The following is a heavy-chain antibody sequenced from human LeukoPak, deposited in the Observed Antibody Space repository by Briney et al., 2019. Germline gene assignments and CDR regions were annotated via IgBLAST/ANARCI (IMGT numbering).Heavy chain of an antibody. CDR2: ISSSGGII. CDR3: ARNLDV. Sequence: QTGGSLRLSCAASGFTFSSYWMSWVRQAPGKGLEWVSCISSSGGIIYYADSVKGRFTISRDHAKNSLYLQMNSLRAGDTAVYYCARNLDVWGQGTLVTVSS. J-gene: IGHJ4*02. V-gene: IGHV3-48*04. D-gene: IGHD1-1*01. CDR1: GFTFSSYW.